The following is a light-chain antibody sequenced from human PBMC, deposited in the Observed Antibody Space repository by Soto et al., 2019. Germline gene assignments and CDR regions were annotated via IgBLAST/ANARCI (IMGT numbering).Light chain of an antibody. CDR3: QQYNNWPWT. V-gene: IGKV3-15*01. CDR1: QSASVN. CDR2: GPS. Sequence: EIVMTQSPATLSVSPGERATLSCRASQSASVNLAWYQQKPGQAPRLLMYGPSTRATGIPARFSGSGSGTEFTLTISSLQSEDFATYYCQQYNNWPWTFGQGTQVEMK. J-gene: IGKJ1*01.